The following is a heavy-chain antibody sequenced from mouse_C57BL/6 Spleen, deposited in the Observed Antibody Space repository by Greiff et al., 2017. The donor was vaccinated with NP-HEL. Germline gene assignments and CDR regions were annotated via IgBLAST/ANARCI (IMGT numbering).Heavy chain of an antibody. Sequence: QVQLQQPGAELVMPGASVKLSCKASGYTFTSYWMHWVKQRPGQGLEWIGEIDPSDSYTNYNQKFKGKSTLTVDKSSSTAYMQLSSLTSEDSAVYYCARKGLYDGYYHVYWYFDVWGTGTTVTVSS. CDR1: GYTFTSYW. V-gene: IGHV1-69*01. CDR2: IDPSDSYT. J-gene: IGHJ1*03. D-gene: IGHD2-3*01. CDR3: ARKGLYDGYYHVYWYFDV.